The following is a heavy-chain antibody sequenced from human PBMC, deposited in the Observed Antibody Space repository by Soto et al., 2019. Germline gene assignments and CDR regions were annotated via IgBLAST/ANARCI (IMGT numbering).Heavy chain of an antibody. J-gene: IGHJ4*01. CDR1: GFTFTSSA. D-gene: IGHD6-19*01. V-gene: IGHV1-58*01. CDR3: AADNEPYSSGWYYY. Sequence: VASVKVSCKASGFTFTSSAVQWVRQARGQRLEWIGWIVVGSGNTNYAQKFQERVTITRDMSTSTAYMELSSLRSEDTAVYYCAADNEPYSSGWYYYWGRGTLVTVS. CDR2: IVVGSGNT.